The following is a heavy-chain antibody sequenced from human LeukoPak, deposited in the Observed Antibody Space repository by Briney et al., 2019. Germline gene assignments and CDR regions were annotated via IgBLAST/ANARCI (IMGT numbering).Heavy chain of an antibody. CDR1: GYTFTGYY. V-gene: IGHV1-2*02. Sequence: ASVKVSCKASGYTFTGYYMHWVRQAPGQGLEWMGWINPNSGGTNYAQKFQGRVTMTRDTSISTAYMELSRLRSDDTAAYYCAREMIVKRGYHPWGQGTLVTVSS. CDR3: AREMIVKRGYHP. D-gene: IGHD3-22*01. CDR2: INPNSGGT. J-gene: IGHJ5*02.